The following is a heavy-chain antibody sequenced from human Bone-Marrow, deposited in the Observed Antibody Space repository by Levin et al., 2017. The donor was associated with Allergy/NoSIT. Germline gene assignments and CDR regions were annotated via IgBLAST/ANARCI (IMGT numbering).Heavy chain of an antibody. D-gene: IGHD6-13*01. J-gene: IGHJ4*02. CDR2: IKNKADGATT. CDR1: GITFSNAW. CDR3: TTYSSSWYYFDY. V-gene: IGHV3-15*01. Sequence: GGSLRLSCAASGITFSNAWMSWARQAPGKGLEWVGRIKNKADGATTEYAAPVKGRFTISRDDSKNTLYLQMNSLKTEDTAVYFCTTYSSSWYYFDYWGQGTLVTVSS.